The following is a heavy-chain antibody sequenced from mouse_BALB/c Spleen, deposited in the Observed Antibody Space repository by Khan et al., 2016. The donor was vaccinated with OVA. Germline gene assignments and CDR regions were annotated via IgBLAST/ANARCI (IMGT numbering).Heavy chain of an antibody. CDR3: KRDRIDY. CDR2: INPTSGYT. V-gene: IGHV1-7*01. J-gene: IGHJ2*01. CDR1: GYTFTTYW. Sequence: VQLQQSGAERAKPGASVKMSCKASGYTFTTYWMHWVKQRPGQGLEWIGYINPTSGYTDYNEKFKDRATLSADNSSSTAYMQLSSLTSEDSAGYYCKRDRIDYWGQGTTLTVSA.